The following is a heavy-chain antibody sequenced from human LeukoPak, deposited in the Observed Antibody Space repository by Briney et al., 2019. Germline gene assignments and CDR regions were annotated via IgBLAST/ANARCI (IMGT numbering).Heavy chain of an antibody. V-gene: IGHV4-34*01. CDR3: ASGGAGYCSSTSCRRGYSYGIYDY. D-gene: IGHD2-2*01. J-gene: IGHJ4*02. CDR2: INHSGST. Sequence: SETLSLTCAVYGGSFSGYYWSWIRQPPGKGLEWIGEINHSGSTNYNPSLKSRVTISVDTSKNQFSLKLSSVTAADTAVYYCASGGAGYCSSTSCRRGYSYGIYDYWGQGTLVTVSS. CDR1: GGSFSGYY.